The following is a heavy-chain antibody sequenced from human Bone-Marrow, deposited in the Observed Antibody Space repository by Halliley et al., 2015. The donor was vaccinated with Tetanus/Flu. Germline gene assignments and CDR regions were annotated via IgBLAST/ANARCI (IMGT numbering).Heavy chain of an antibody. V-gene: IGHV3-74*01. J-gene: IGHJ5*02. CDR1: GFIFSDYW. Sequence: SLRLSCEASGFIFSDYWMHWVRQARGKGLVWVSRMNSDGSRTDYADSVKGRFTISRDNAKNTLYLQMSGLRVEDTGRYFCATDGGGAAAPGGQGPLVTVSS. D-gene: IGHD3-16*01. CDR2: MNSDGSRT. CDR3: ATDGGGAAAP.